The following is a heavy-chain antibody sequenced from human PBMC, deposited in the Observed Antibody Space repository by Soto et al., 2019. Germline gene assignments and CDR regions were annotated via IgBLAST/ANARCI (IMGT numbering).Heavy chain of an antibody. Sequence: GSVKVYFKASGYPFTSYGISLVRQAPGQGLEWMGWISAYNGNTNYAQKLQGRVTMTTDTSTSTAYMELRSLRSDDTAVYYCARDMGSGPTYFDYWGQGTLVTSPQ. J-gene: IGHJ4*02. CDR2: ISAYNGNT. D-gene: IGHD2-15*01. CDR1: GYPFTSYG. CDR3: ARDMGSGPTYFDY. V-gene: IGHV1-18*04.